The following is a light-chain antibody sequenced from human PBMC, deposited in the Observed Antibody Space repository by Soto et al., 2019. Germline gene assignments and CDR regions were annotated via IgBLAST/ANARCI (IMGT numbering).Light chain of an antibody. V-gene: IGKV1-5*01. J-gene: IGKJ1*01. CDR2: DAS. Sequence: DIQMTQSPSTLSASVGDRVTITCLACQTIDTFLAWYQQRPGIAPRLLIYDASTLESGVPSRFSGGGSGTEFTLTITSLQPDDFATYFCQHYISYPWTFGQGTKVDIK. CDR3: QHYISYPWT. CDR1: QTIDTF.